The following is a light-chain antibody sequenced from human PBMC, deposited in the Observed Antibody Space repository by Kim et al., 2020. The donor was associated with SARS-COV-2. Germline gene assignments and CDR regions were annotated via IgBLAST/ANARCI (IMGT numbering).Light chain of an antibody. CDR2: DVY. V-gene: IGLV2-14*03. CDR1: SNDIGGYDY. J-gene: IGLJ3*02. CDR3: SSYTIGATLV. Sequence: GQSITISCTGTSNDIGGYDYVSWYQQHPGEAPKLMIYDVYRRPSGVSNRFSASKSGNTASLTISGLHTEDEADYYCSSYTIGATLVFGGGTKLTVL.